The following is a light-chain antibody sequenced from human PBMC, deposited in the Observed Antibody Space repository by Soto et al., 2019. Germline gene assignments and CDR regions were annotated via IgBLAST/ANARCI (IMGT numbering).Light chain of an antibody. V-gene: IGKV3D-20*02. J-gene: IGKJ4*01. Sequence: EIVLTQSPGTLSLSPGERATLSCRASQSVSSSYLAWYQQKPGQAPRLLIYGAFNRATGIPARFSGSGSGTDFTLTISSLEPEDFAVYYCQQRNIWPPVTFGGGTKVDIK. CDR1: QSVSSSY. CDR2: GAF. CDR3: QQRNIWPPVT.